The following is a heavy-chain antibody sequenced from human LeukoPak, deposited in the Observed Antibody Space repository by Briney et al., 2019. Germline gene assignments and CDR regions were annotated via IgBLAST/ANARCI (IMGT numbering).Heavy chain of an antibody. Sequence: SQTLSLTCAVSGGSISSGGYYWSWIRQHPGKGLEWIGYIYYSGSTYYNPSLKSRVTISVDTSKNQFSLKLSSVTAADTAVYYCARGYGSGSYYNWFDPWGQGTLVTVSS. D-gene: IGHD3-10*01. V-gene: IGHV4-31*11. CDR3: ARGYGSGSYYNWFDP. J-gene: IGHJ5*02. CDR2: IYYSGST. CDR1: GGSISSGGYY.